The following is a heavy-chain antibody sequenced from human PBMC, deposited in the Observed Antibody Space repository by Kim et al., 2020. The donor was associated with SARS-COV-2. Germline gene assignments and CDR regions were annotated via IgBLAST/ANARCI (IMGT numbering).Heavy chain of an antibody. CDR1: GFTFSSYW. CDR2: INSDGSST. D-gene: IGHD3-10*01. CDR3: ARGRYGSGPDDAFDI. V-gene: IGHV3-74*01. J-gene: IGHJ3*02. Sequence: GGSLRLSCAASGFTFSSYWMHWVRQAPGKGLVWVSLINSDGSSTSYADSVKGRFTISRDNAKNTLYLQMNSLRAEDTAVYYCARGRYGSGPDDAFDIWGQGTMVTVSS.